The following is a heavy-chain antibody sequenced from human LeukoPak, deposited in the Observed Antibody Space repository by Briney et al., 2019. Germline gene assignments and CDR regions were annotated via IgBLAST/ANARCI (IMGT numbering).Heavy chain of an antibody. CDR1: GFSFSIYA. CDR2: IWHDASHT. V-gene: IGHV3-33*01. D-gene: IGHD3-10*01. J-gene: IGHJ4*02. CDR3: AREIFGSGSYPDY. Sequence: GGSLSLSCAASGFSFSIYAMHWVSQAPGKVLEWVALIWHDASHTMYTDSVKGRFTISRDNSKNTVYLQINSLVCEDTAVYYCAREIFGSGSYPDYWGQGTLVTVSS.